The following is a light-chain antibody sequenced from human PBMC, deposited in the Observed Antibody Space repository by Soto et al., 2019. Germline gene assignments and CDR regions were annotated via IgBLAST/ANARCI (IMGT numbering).Light chain of an antibody. Sequence: EMVMTQSPATLSLSPGDRATLSCRASQSVSSYLAWYQQKPGQAPRLLIYDASNRATGIPARFSGSGSGTDFTLTSSSLAPEEVAVYYCQQRSNWPPLTFGGGTKVEIK. CDR3: QQRSNWPPLT. CDR2: DAS. V-gene: IGKV3-11*01. J-gene: IGKJ4*01. CDR1: QSVSSY.